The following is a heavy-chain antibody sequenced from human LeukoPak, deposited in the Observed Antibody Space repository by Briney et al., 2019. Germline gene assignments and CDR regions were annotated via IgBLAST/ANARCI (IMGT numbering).Heavy chain of an antibody. CDR1: GFTFSSYS. CDR3: ARYSDF. J-gene: IGHJ4*02. D-gene: IGHD2-21*01. CDR2: ISGGSSTI. Sequence: PGGSLRLSCAASGFTFSSYSMNWVRRAPGKGLEWVSYISGGSSTIYYADSVKGRFTISRDNAKNSLYLQMNSLRDEDTAMYYCARYSDFWGQGTLVTVSS. V-gene: IGHV3-48*02.